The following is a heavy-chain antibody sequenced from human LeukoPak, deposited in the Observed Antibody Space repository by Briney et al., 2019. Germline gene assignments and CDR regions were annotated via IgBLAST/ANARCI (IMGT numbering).Heavy chain of an antibody. CDR2: IRSKANSYAT. CDR3: TSLASSITGTTSSRGI. Sequence: PGGSLRLSCAASGFTFSGSAMHWVRQASGKGLEWVGRIRSKANSYATAYAASVKGRFTISRDDSKNTAYLQMNSLKTEDTAVYYCTSLASSITGTTSSRGIWGQGTMVAVSS. J-gene: IGHJ3*02. V-gene: IGHV3-73*01. D-gene: IGHD1-7*01. CDR1: GFTFSGSA.